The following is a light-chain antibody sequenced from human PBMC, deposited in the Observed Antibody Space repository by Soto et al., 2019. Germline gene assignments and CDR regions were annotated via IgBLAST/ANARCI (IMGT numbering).Light chain of an antibody. Sequence: QSALTQPASVSGSPGQSITISCTGTSSDVGGYNYVSWYQQHPGKAPKLMIYEVSNRPSGVSNRFSGSKSGNTASLTISGLQAEDEADYYCSSYTSSSTLGFFGGGTKLT. CDR3: SSYTSSSTLGF. J-gene: IGLJ2*01. V-gene: IGLV2-14*01. CDR1: SSDVGGYNY. CDR2: EVS.